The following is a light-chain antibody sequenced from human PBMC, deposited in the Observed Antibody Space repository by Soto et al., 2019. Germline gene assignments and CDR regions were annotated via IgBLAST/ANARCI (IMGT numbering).Light chain of an antibody. CDR3: QQRSSWPFT. V-gene: IGKV3-11*01. Sequence: EVVLTQSPATLSLSPGEGATLSCRASQSICHYLAWYQQKPGQAPRLLIYATSNMATGIPARFSGSGSGTDFTLTISSLEPEDFAVYYCQQRSSWPFTFGPGTKVDIK. CDR2: ATS. J-gene: IGKJ3*01. CDR1: QSICHY.